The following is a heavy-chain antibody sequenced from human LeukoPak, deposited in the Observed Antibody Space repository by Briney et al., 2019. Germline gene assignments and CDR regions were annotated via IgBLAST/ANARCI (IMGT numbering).Heavy chain of an antibody. CDR1: GFTLSSYA. J-gene: IGHJ4*02. D-gene: IGHD3-10*01. Sequence: GGSLRLSCAASGFTLSSYAMSWVRQGPGKGLEWVSAISVSGNTYHADSVKGRFTISRDSYKNTLYLQMNSLRAEDTALYYCAKATGFGELLPYYFDYWGQGTLVTVSS. CDR2: ISVSGNT. CDR3: AKATGFGELLPYYFDY. V-gene: IGHV3-23*01.